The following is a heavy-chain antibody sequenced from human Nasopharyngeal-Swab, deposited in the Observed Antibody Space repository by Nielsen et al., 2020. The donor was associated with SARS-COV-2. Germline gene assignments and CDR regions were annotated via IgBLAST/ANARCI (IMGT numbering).Heavy chain of an antibody. J-gene: IGHJ5*02. CDR1: GDSIITGRYS. Sequence: SQTLSLTCAVSGDSIITGRYSWDWIRPPPGTGLEWIVSIYYSGTTYYNPSLRSRVTISVDTSKNQFSLKLNSATAADTAVYYCARWSSWYNWLDPWGQGTQVIVSS. CDR2: IYYSGTT. V-gene: IGHV4-39*01. CDR3: ARWSSWYNWLDP. D-gene: IGHD6-13*01.